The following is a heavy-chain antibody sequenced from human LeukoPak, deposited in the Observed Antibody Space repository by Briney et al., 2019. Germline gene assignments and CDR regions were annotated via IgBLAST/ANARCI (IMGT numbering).Heavy chain of an antibody. V-gene: IGHV3-23*01. Sequence: GGSLRLSCAACGFTFSNYGMSWVRQAPGKGLEWVSTISGSGGRTYYADSVKGRFTISRDNPKNTLYLQMNSLRAEDKAVYYCARGVSMTYYDILTGYEVGAFDIWGQGTMVTVSS. J-gene: IGHJ3*02. CDR3: ARGVSMTYYDILTGYEVGAFDI. CDR1: GFTFSNYG. D-gene: IGHD3-9*01. CDR2: ISGSGGRT.